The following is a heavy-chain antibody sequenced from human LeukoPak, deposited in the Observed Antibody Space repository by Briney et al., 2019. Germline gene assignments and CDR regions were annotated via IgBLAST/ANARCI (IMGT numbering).Heavy chain of an antibody. CDR2: IYYSGST. D-gene: IGHD4-17*01. J-gene: IGHJ4*02. V-gene: IGHV4-59*08. CDR1: GGSISNSY. Sequence: SETLSLTCTVSGGSISNSYWSWVRQPPGKGLEWIGHIYYSGSTTYSPSLKSRVTMSVDTSKNQFSLKLRSVTAADTAVYYCARHNYGDYFPALSLDYWGQGTLVTVSS. CDR3: ARHNYGDYFPALSLDY.